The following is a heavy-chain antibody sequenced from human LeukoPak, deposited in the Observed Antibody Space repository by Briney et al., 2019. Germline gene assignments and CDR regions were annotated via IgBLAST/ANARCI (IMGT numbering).Heavy chain of an antibody. D-gene: IGHD1-26*01. V-gene: IGHV3-30-3*01. CDR2: ISYDGSNK. Sequence: PGRSLRLSCAASGFTFSSYAMHWVRQAPGKGLEWVAVISYDGSNKYYADSVKGRFTISRDNSKNTLYLQMNSLRAEDTAVYYCARDGEVGAHLDYWGQGTLVTVSS. CDR3: ARDGEVGAHLDY. J-gene: IGHJ4*02. CDR1: GFTFSSYA.